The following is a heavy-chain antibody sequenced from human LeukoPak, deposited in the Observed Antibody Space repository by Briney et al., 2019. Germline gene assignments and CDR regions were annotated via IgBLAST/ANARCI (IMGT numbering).Heavy chain of an antibody. D-gene: IGHD4-17*01. Sequence: PSETLSLTCTVSGGSISSGGYYWSWIRQHPGKGLEWIGYIYYSGSTYYNPSLKSRVTISVETSTNQFSLKLSSVTAAATAVYYCAGTTVVTPGAFDYWGQGTLVTVSS. J-gene: IGHJ4*02. V-gene: IGHV4-31*03. CDR2: IYYSGST. CDR3: AGTTVVTPGAFDY. CDR1: GGSISSGGYY.